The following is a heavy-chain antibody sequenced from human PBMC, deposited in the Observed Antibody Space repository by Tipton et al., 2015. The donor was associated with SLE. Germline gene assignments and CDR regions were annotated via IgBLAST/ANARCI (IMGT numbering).Heavy chain of an antibody. CDR2: LSGSGGRT. CDR3: AKDSSGSYSAFDI. V-gene: IGHV3-23*01. CDR1: GFTFSSYA. D-gene: IGHD1-26*01. J-gene: IGHJ3*02. Sequence: SLRLSCAASGFTFSSYAMGWVRQAPGKGLEWVSALSGSGGRTYYADSVKGRFTISRDNSKNTLYLQMNSLRAEDTAVYYCAKDSSGSYSAFDIWGQGTMVTVSS.